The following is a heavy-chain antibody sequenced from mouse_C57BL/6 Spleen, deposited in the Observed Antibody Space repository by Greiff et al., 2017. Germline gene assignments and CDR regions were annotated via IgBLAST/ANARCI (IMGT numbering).Heavy chain of an antibody. CDR1: GYTFTDYN. V-gene: IGHV1-18*01. Sequence: EVQLQQSGPELVKPGASVKIPCKASGYTFTDYNMDWVKQSHGNSLEWIGDINPNNGGTIYNQKFKGKATLTVDKSSSTAYMELRSLTSEDTAVYYCAREGYYGSSYNAMDYWGQGTSVTVSS. D-gene: IGHD1-1*01. CDR3: AREGYYGSSYNAMDY. CDR2: INPNNGGT. J-gene: IGHJ4*01.